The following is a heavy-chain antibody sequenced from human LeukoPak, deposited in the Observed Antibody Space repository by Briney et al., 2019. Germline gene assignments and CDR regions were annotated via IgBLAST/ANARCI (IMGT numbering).Heavy chain of an antibody. V-gene: IGHV4-30-4*01. J-gene: IGHJ4*02. CDR1: GGSISSGDYS. Sequence: SETLSLTCTVSGGSISSGDYSWSWIRQPPGKGLEWIGYIYYSGSTYYNPSLKSRITMSVDTSKNQFSLKLSSVTAADAAVYYCARREWYYYGSGSPIDYWGQGTLVTVSS. D-gene: IGHD3-10*01. CDR3: ARREWYYYGSGSPIDY. CDR2: IYYSGST.